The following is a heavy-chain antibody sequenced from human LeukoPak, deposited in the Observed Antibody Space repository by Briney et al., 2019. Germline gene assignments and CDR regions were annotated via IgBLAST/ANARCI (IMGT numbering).Heavy chain of an antibody. D-gene: IGHD6-13*01. Sequence: GGSLRLSCAAPGFTFSSYVMSWVRQAPGKGLEWVSSLSGSGGGPNYANSVKGRFTISRDNSKNTLYLQMNSLRAEDTAVYFCANALGGGNTWYYFDCWGQGTLVTVSS. J-gene: IGHJ4*02. CDR2: LSGSGGGP. CDR1: GFTFSSYV. V-gene: IGHV3-23*01. CDR3: ANALGGGNTWYYFDC.